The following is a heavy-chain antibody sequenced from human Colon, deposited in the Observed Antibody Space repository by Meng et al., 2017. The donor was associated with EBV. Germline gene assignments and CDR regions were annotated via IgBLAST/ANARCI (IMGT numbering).Heavy chain of an antibody. Sequence: QGHLQGAGPGRVEPWGTLSLPCAVSGASISSNNWWSWVRQPPGKGLEWIGEIYHGGNTNYNPSLKSRVTISVDRSNDQFSLSLSSVTAADTAVYYCARGNAYNAPSFDYWGQGTLVTVSS. J-gene: IGHJ4*02. D-gene: IGHD5-24*01. CDR1: GASISSNNW. CDR3: ARGNAYNAPSFDY. CDR2: IYHGGNT. V-gene: IGHV4-4*02.